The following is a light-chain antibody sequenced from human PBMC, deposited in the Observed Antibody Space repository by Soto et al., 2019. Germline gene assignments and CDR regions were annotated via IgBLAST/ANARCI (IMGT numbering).Light chain of an antibody. J-gene: IGKJ2*01. CDR2: DAS. V-gene: IGKV1-33*01. CDR1: QDITNY. Sequence: DIQMTQSPSTLSASVGDRVTITCQASQDITNYLNWYQQKPGRAPKLLIYDASNSKTGVPSRFSGGGSGTDFTFTISRLQPDDIATYFCQHYNSLPFTFGQGTKLEMK. CDR3: QHYNSLPFT.